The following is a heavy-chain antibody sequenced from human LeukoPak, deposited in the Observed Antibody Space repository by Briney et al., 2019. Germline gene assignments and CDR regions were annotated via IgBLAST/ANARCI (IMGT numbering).Heavy chain of an antibody. CDR3: ARGAYYYED. CDR1: GFTFSNHS. Sequence: PGGSLRLSCAAPGFTFSNHSMNWVRQAPGKGLEWVSYISSSSTIYYADSVKGRFTISRDNAKNSLYLQMNSLRAEDTAVYYCARGAYYYEDWGQGTLVTVSS. D-gene: IGHD3-22*01. V-gene: IGHV3-48*01. CDR2: ISSSSTI. J-gene: IGHJ4*02.